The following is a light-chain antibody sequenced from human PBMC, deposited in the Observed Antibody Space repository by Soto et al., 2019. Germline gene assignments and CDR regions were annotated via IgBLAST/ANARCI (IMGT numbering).Light chain of an antibody. J-gene: IGKJ4*01. CDR3: QQYGSSPPLS. CDR2: SAS. CDR1: QSVTSNY. Sequence: EIVLTQSPGTLSLSPGARATLCCRASQSVTSNYLAWYQQKPCQAHRLLIYSASSRATGIPDRFSGSGSGTDFTLTISRLEPEDFAVYYGQQYGSSPPLSFGGGTKGDIK. V-gene: IGKV3-20*01.